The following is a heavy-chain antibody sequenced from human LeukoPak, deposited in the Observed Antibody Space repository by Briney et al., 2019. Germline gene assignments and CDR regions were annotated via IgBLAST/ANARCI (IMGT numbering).Heavy chain of an antibody. J-gene: IGHJ4*02. CDR1: GYTFTGYY. CDR3: ARDYYDSSGSEDFDY. CDR2: INPNSGGT. D-gene: IGHD3-22*01. V-gene: IGHV1-2*06. Sequence: ASVKVSCKASGYTFTGYYMHWVRQAPGQGLEWMGRINPNSGGTNYAQKFQGRVTMIRDTSISTAYMELSRLRSDDTAVYYCARDYYDSSGSEDFDYWGQGTLVTVSS.